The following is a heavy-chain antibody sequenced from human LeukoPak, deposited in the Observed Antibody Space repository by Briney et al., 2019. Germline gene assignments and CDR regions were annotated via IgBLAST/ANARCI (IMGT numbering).Heavy chain of an antibody. Sequence: GGSLRLSCAASGFTFSNYGMHWVRQAPGKGLEWVAVVWYDGSNKYYSDSVKGRFTISRDNSKNTLYLQMKSLRAEDTAVYYCTRDYYYGSGSYYTVGYWGQGTLVSVSS. V-gene: IGHV3-33*01. CDR1: GFTFSNYG. CDR3: TRDYYYGSGSYYTVGY. J-gene: IGHJ4*02. D-gene: IGHD3-10*01. CDR2: VWYDGSNK.